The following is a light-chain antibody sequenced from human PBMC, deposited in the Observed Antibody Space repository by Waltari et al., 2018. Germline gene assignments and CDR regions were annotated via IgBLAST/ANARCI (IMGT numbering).Light chain of an antibody. CDR3: QHYVRLPAT. CDR1: RSDGRT. V-gene: IGKV3-20*01. Sequence: NVSTPPPGTLSLSPGERATLSCRASRSDGRTLAWYQQKPGQAPRLLSYGASSRATDIPDRFSGSGSGTDVSLTSNRLEPEDFAVYFCQHYVRLPATFGQGTKVEIK. CDR2: GAS. J-gene: IGKJ1*01.